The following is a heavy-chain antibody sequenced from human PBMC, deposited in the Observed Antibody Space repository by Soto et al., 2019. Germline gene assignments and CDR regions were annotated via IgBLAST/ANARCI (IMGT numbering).Heavy chain of an antibody. CDR3: AREIVVVPAARRRSHYYMDV. D-gene: IGHD2-2*01. CDR2: INHSGST. V-gene: IGHV4-34*01. Sequence: PSETLSLTCAVYGGSFSGYYWSWIRQPPGKGLEWIGEINHSGSTNYNPSLKSRATISVDTSKNQFSLKLSSVTAADTAVYYCAREIVVVPAARRRSHYYMDVWGKGTTVTVSS. J-gene: IGHJ6*03. CDR1: GGSFSGYY.